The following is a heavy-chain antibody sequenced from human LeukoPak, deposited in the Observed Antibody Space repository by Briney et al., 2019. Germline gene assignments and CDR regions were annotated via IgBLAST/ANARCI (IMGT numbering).Heavy chain of an antibody. J-gene: IGHJ6*03. CDR1: GYTFTSYY. CDR2: INPSGGST. V-gene: IGHV1-46*01. CDR3: ARGLQLWPDYYYYYMGV. Sequence: ASVTVSCKASGYTFTSYYMHWVRQAPGQGLEWMGIINPSGGSTSYAQKFQGRVTMTRDTSTSTVYMELSSLRSEDTAVYYCARGLQLWPDYYYYYMGVWGKGTTVTVSS. D-gene: IGHD5-18*01.